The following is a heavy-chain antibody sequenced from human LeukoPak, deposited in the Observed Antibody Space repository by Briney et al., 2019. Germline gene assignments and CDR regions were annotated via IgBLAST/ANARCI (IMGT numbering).Heavy chain of an antibody. Sequence: VASVKVSCKASGYPFTTYPIHWVRRAPGQRLEWMGWINAGNGDTKYSQKFQGRVTVTRDTSASTAYMEVSSLRSEDTAVYYCARNIAVAGTPGVWGQGTLVTVSS. CDR1: GYPFTTYP. J-gene: IGHJ4*02. CDR3: ARNIAVAGTPGV. CDR2: INAGNGDT. V-gene: IGHV1-3*01. D-gene: IGHD6-19*01.